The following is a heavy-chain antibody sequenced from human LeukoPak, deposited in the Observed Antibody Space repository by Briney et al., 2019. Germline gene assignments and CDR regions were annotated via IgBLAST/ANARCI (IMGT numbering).Heavy chain of an antibody. CDR3: ATPLGNWNDVYYFDY. V-gene: IGHV1-24*01. CDR1: GYTLTELS. J-gene: IGHJ4*02. CDR2: FDPEDGGT. D-gene: IGHD1-1*01. Sequence: GASVKVSCKVSGYTLTELSMHWVRQAPGKGLEWMGGFDPEDGGTIYAQKFQGRVTMTEDTSTDTAYMELSSLRSEDTAVYYCATPLGNWNDVYYFDYWGQGTLVTVSS.